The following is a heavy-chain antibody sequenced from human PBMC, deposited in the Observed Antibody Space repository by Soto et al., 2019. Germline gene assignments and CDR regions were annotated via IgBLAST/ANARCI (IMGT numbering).Heavy chain of an antibody. J-gene: IGHJ6*02. V-gene: IGHV1-2*04. Sequence: ASVKVSCKASGYTFTGYYMHWVRQAPGKGLEWMGWINPKSGGTNYAQKFQGWVTMTRDTSISTAYMELSRLRSDDTAVYYCARGPAYYGMPRYYYYGMDVWGQGTTVTVSS. CDR3: ARGPAYYGMPRYYYYGMDV. CDR1: GYTFTGYY. CDR2: INPKSGGT. D-gene: IGHD3-3*01.